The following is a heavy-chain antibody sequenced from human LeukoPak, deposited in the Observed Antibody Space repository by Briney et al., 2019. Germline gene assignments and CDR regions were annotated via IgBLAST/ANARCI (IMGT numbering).Heavy chain of an antibody. Sequence: GGGLRVSCAASGFTFSNYAVMRGRQTPGQGLGWVSAITSGGGTRYADSVKGRFTISRDNSKNTLYLQMNSLRAEDTAQYFCARDPNGDYIGAFEFWGRGTVVTVSS. D-gene: IGHD4-17*01. J-gene: IGHJ3*01. V-gene: IGHV3-23*01. CDR2: ITSGGGT. CDR3: ARDPNGDYIGAFEF. CDR1: GFTFSNYA.